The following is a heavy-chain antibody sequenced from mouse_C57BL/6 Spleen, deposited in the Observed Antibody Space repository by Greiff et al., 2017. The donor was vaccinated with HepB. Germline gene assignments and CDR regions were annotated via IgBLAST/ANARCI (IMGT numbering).Heavy chain of an antibody. V-gene: IGHV6-6*01. D-gene: IGHD3-2*02. Sequence: EVQRVESGGGLVQPGGSMKLSCAASGFTFSDAWMDWVRQSPEKGLEWVAEIRNKANNHATYYAESVKGRFTISRDDSKSSVYLQMNSLRAEDTGIYYCTRGDSSDNYFDYWGQGTTLTVSS. CDR3: TRGDSSDNYFDY. J-gene: IGHJ2*01. CDR2: IRNKANNHAT. CDR1: GFTFSDAW.